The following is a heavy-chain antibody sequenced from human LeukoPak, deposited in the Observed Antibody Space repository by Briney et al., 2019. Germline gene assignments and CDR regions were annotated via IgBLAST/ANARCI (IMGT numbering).Heavy chain of an antibody. D-gene: IGHD1-1*01. Sequence: SGTLSLTCAVSGGSISSNNWWGWVRQPPGKGLEWIGEIYHSGSPNYNPSLKSRVTISVDKSRNHFSLNLSSVTAADTAVYYCARVNINNWHSCDYWGQGALVTVS. V-gene: IGHV4-4*02. CDR3: ARVNINNWHSCDY. J-gene: IGHJ4*02. CDR1: GGSISSNNW. CDR2: IYHSGSP.